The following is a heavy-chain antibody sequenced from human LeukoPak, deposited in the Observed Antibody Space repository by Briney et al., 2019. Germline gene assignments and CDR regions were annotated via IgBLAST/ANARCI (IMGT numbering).Heavy chain of an antibody. V-gene: IGHV4-59*08. CDR3: ARHIRSGWSRYFDY. Sequence: PSETLSLTCTVSGGSISSYYWSWIRQPPGKGLEWIGYICYSGSTNYNPSLKSRVTISVDTSKNQFSLKLSSVTAADTAVYYCARHIRSGWSRYFDYWGQGTLVTVSS. J-gene: IGHJ4*02. CDR1: GGSISSYY. CDR2: ICYSGST. D-gene: IGHD6-19*01.